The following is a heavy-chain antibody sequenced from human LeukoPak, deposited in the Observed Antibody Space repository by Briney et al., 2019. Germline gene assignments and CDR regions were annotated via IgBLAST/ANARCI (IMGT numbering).Heavy chain of an antibody. CDR2: INHSGST. CDR3: ARVIGGGIPN. Sequence: SETLSLTCAVYGGSFSGYYWNWIRQPPGKGLEWIGEINHSGSTNYNPSPKSRVTISVDTSKNQFSLKLTSVTAADTAVYYCARVIGGGIPNWGQGTLVTVSS. J-gene: IGHJ4*02. D-gene: IGHD3-16*01. CDR1: GGSFSGYY. V-gene: IGHV4-34*01.